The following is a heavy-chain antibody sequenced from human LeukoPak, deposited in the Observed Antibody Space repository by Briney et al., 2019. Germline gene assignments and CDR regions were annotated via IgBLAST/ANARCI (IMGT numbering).Heavy chain of an antibody. CDR1: GFTFSSYS. CDR3: ARDAGITGTTDLDY. CDR2: ISSTSSYI. V-gene: IGHV3-21*01. J-gene: IGHJ4*01. D-gene: IGHD1-7*01. Sequence: GGSLRLSCAASGFTFSSYSMNWVRQAPGKGLEWVSSISSTSSYIYYADSVKGRFTISRDNAKNSLYLQMNSLRAEDTAVYYCARDAGITGTTDLDYWGHGTLVTVSS.